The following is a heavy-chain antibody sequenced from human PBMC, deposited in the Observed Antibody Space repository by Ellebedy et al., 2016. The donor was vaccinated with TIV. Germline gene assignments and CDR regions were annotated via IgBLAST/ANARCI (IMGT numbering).Heavy chain of an antibody. V-gene: IGHV1-8*01. CDR3: ARGLSGGYSYGYFWFDP. CDR2: MNPNSGNT. J-gene: IGHJ5*02. Sequence: ASVKVSCKASGYTFTSYDINWVRQATGQGLEWMGWMNPNSGNTGYAQKFQGRVTMTRNTSISTAYMELSSLRSEDTAVYYCARGLSGGYSYGYFWFDPWGQGTLVTVSS. CDR1: GYTFTSYD. D-gene: IGHD5-18*01.